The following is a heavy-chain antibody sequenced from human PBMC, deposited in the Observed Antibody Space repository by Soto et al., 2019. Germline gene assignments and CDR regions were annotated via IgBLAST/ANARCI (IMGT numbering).Heavy chain of an antibody. D-gene: IGHD6-19*01. CDR2: TSGSGDTT. CDR3: ARWQSSGWYLDI. CDR1: GFTFSNYG. J-gene: IGHJ4*02. Sequence: EVQLLESGGGLLQPGGSLRLSCAVSGFTFSNYGMSWVRQAPGKGLEWVSATSGSGDTTYYADSVKGRFTISRDNSKNTLYVQMNSLRAEDTAVYYCARWQSSGWYLDIWGQGTLLSVSS. V-gene: IGHV3-23*01.